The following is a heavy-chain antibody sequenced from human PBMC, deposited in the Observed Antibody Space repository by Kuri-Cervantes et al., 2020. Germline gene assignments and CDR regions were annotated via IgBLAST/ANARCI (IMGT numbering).Heavy chain of an antibody. CDR2: ISSSSSTI. D-gene: IGHD6-19*01. J-gene: IGHJ4*02. Sequence: GESLKISCAASGFSFDDYAMNWVRQAPGKGLEWVSYISSSSSTIYYADSVKGRFTISRDNAKNSLYLQMNSLRAEDTAVYYCASDSGWDRDWGQGTLVTVSS. V-gene: IGHV3-48*04. CDR1: GFSFDDYA. CDR3: ASDSGWDRD.